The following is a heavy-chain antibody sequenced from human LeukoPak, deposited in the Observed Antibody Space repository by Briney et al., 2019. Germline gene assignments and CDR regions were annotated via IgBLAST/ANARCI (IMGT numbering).Heavy chain of an antibody. J-gene: IGHJ3*02. V-gene: IGHV5-51*01. CDR3: ARQAGDVFDI. CDR2: IYPPDSDT. CDR1: GYRFTTSR. Sequence: PGESLKISCKGSGYRFTTSRIGWVRQMPGKGLEWMAIIYPPDSDTRYSPSFQGQVTISTDKSISTAYLQWSSLKASDTAMYYCARQAGDVFDIWGQGTMVTVSS.